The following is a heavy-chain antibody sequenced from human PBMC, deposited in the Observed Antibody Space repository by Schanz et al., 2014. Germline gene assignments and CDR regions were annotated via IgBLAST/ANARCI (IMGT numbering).Heavy chain of an antibody. D-gene: IGHD3-9*01. CDR3: AKAEYDILTDSYSRLDP. Sequence: QVHLVQSGAEVKRPGASVKVSCKASEYSSTSYSMHWVRQAPGQRLEWMGWINTGSGDTKYSQNFQGRVTITRDTSASTAYMELSSLRSEDTAVYSCAKAEYDILTDSYSRLDPWGQGTLVTVSS. V-gene: IGHV1-3*04. J-gene: IGHJ5*02. CDR2: INTGSGDT. CDR1: EYSSTSYS.